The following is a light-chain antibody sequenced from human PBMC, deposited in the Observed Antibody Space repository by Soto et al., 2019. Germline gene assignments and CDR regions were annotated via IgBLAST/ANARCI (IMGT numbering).Light chain of an antibody. Sequence: IQMTQSPSSVSASVGDSVTITCRASQLISSWLAWYQVKPGKAPKLLIYGASNRESGVPSRFSGSESGTLFTLTIHSLQPEDFATYYWQQASSFPLTFGGGTTVAI. CDR1: QLISSW. CDR3: QQASSFPLT. CDR2: GAS. V-gene: IGKV1-12*01. J-gene: IGKJ4*01.